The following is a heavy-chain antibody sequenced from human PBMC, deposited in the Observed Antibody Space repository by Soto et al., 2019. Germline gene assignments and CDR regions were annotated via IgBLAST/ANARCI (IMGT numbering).Heavy chain of an antibody. V-gene: IGHV1-69*13. J-gene: IGHJ6*02. CDR3: ARDRATTVTTANYYYGMDV. D-gene: IGHD4-17*01. Sequence: ASVKVSCKASGGTFSSYAISWVRQAPGQGLEWMGGIIPIFGTANYAQKFQGRVTITADESTSTAYMELSSLRSEDTAVYYCARDRATTVTTANYYYGMDVWGQGTTVTVSS. CDR1: GGTFSSYA. CDR2: IIPIFGTA.